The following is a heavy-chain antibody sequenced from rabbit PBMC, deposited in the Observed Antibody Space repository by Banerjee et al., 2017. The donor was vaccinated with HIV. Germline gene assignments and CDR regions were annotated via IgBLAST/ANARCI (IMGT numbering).Heavy chain of an antibody. J-gene: IGHJ6*01. Sequence: EQLLESGGGLVKPEGSLKLSCTASGFSFSNKAVMCWVRQAPGKGLEWIACINAVTGRPVYANWAKGRFTISKASSTTVTLQMTSLTAADTATYFCARDTATSFSTYGMDLWGQGTLVTVS. CDR2: INAVTGRP. D-gene: IGHD1-1*01. V-gene: IGHV1S45*01. CDR3: ARDTATSFSTYGMDL. CDR1: GFSFSNKAV.